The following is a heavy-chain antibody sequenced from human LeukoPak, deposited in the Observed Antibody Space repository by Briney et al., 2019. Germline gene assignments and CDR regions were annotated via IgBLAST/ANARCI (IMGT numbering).Heavy chain of an antibody. J-gene: IGHJ4*02. V-gene: IGHV1-18*01. CDR3: ATGLYDSSGYSTTSLGY. CDR2: ISAYNGNT. D-gene: IGHD3-22*01. CDR1: GYTFTSYG. Sequence: ASVKVSCKASGYTFTSYGISWVRQAPGQGLEWMGWISAYNGNTNYAQKLQGRVTMTTDTSTSTAYMELRSLRSEDTAVYYCATGLYDSSGYSTTSLGYWGQGTLVTVSS.